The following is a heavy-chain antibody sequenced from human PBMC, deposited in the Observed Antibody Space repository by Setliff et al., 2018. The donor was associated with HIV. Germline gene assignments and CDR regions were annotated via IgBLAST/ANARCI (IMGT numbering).Heavy chain of an antibody. Sequence: PGGSLRLSCVASGTDLNVGYMSWIRQAPGKGPEWVSYISNSSHDIAYLDSVKGRFTISRDNAKNSLYLQMSNLRVDDTAVYYCARWSGRTGGVWGQGTLVTV. CDR1: GTDLNVGY. D-gene: IGHD3-10*01. V-gene: IGHV3-11*01. J-gene: IGHJ4*02. CDR2: ISNSSHDI. CDR3: ARWSGRTGGV.